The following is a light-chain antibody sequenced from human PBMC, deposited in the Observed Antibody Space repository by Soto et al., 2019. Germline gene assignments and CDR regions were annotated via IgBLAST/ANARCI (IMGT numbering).Light chain of an antibody. Sequence: QSALTQPASVSGSPGQSITISCTGTSSDIGGSNYVSWYQQHPGKAPKLMIYEVSNRPSGVSNRFSGSKSGNTASLTISGLQAEDEAAYYCSSYTSSSTLGFGGGTKLTVL. V-gene: IGLV2-14*01. CDR3: SSYTSSSTLG. J-gene: IGLJ3*02. CDR1: SSDIGGSNY. CDR2: EVS.